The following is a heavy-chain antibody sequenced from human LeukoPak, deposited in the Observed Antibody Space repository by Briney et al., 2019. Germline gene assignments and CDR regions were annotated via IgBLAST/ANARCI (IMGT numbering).Heavy chain of an antibody. CDR3: ARAPLNDYGDYRWDAFDI. V-gene: IGHV4-59*01. J-gene: IGHJ3*02. Sequence: SETLSLTYTVSGGSISSYYWSWIRQPPGKGLEWIGYIYYSGSTNYNPSLKSRVTISVDTSKNQFSLKLSSVTAADTAVYYCARAPLNDYGDYRWDAFDIWGQGTMVTVSS. CDR1: GGSISSYY. D-gene: IGHD4-17*01. CDR2: IYYSGST.